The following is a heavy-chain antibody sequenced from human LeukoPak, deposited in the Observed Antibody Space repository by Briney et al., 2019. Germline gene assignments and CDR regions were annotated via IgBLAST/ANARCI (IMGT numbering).Heavy chain of an antibody. CDR3: ARSYYGSGSYYNHYFDY. D-gene: IGHD3-10*01. CDR2: INPNSGGT. V-gene: IGHV1-2*06. CDR1: GYTFTGYY. J-gene: IGHJ4*02. Sequence: ASVKVSCKASGYTFTGYYMHWVRQAPGQGLEWMGRINPNSGGTNYAQKFQGRVTMTRDTSISTAYMELSRLRSDDTAVYYCARSYYGSGSYYNHYFDYWGQGTLVTVSS.